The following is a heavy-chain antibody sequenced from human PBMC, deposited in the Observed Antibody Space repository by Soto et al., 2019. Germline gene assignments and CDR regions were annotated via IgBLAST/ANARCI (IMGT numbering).Heavy chain of an antibody. Sequence: EVQLVESGGGLIQPGGSLKLSCAASGFTVGNNYMSWVRQAPGKGLEWVSLIYSTGTTKYADSVKGGLTVSRDNAKNTLYLQMNSLRAADTAVYYCAKDGRGSGSHYNSFGYWGQGTLVTVSS. CDR2: IYSTGTT. J-gene: IGHJ4*02. V-gene: IGHV3-53*01. D-gene: IGHD3-10*01. CDR1: GFTVGNNY. CDR3: AKDGRGSGSHYNSFGY.